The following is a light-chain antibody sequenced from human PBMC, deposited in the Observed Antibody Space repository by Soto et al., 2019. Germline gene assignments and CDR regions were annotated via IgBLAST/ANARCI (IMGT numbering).Light chain of an antibody. CDR3: EAWDGRLNDYV. J-gene: IGLJ1*01. CDR1: SSNLGSET. Sequence: QSVLTQPPSASGTPGQRVTISCSGSSSNLGSETVTWYQQLPGTTPKVLIYSNSQRPSGVPDRLSGSKSGTSASLAISGVQSGDEADYYCEAWDGRLNDYVFGPGTKLTVL. V-gene: IGLV1-44*01. CDR2: SNS.